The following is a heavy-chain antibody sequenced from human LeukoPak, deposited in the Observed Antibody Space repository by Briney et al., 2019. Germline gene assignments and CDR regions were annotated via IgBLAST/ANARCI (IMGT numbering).Heavy chain of an antibody. CDR1: GVSISSSTYY. J-gene: IGHJ4*02. Sequence: PSETLSLTRSVSGVSISSSTYYWAWIRQPPGKGLEWIGSIYYSGSTYYNPSLKSRVTISVDTSKNQFSLKLSSVTAADTAVYYCASPSRRYGDTAMGTFDYWGQGTLVTVSS. CDR3: ASPSRRYGDTAMGTFDY. CDR2: IYYSGST. D-gene: IGHD5-18*01. V-gene: IGHV4-39*07.